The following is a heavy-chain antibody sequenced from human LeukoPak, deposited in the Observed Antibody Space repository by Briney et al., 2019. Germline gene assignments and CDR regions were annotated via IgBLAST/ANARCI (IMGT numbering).Heavy chain of an antibody. CDR2: IYRDGKT. Sequence: QAGGSMRLSCAAAGFTVSRNYMSWVRQAPGKGLEWVSVIYRDGKTYYADSVKGRFTISRDNSKNTVYLQMNSLRAEDTAVYYCASLERWLQLWGQGALVTVSS. V-gene: IGHV3-53*01. CDR3: ASLERWLQL. J-gene: IGHJ1*01. D-gene: IGHD5-24*01. CDR1: GFTVSRNY.